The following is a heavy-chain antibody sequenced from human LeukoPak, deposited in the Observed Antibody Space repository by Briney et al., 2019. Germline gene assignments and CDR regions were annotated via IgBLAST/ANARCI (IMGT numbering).Heavy chain of an antibody. V-gene: IGHV1-69*13. Sequence: SVKVSCKASGGTFSSYAISWVRQAPGQGLEWMGGIIPIFGTANYAQKFQGRVTITADESSSTAYMELSSLRSEDTAVYYCARDGNSNLYSWFDPWGQGTLVTVSS. D-gene: IGHD4-11*01. J-gene: IGHJ5*02. CDR1: GGTFSSYA. CDR3: ARDGNSNLYSWFDP. CDR2: IIPIFGTA.